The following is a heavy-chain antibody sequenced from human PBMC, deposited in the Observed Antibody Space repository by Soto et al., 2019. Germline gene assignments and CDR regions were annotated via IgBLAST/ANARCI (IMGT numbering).Heavy chain of an antibody. Sequence: GGSLRLSCAASGFTFSSYAMHWVRQAPGKGLEWVAVISYDGSNKYYADSVKGRFTISRDNSKNTLYLQMNSLRAEDTAVYYCASLKQWNNLHRIYGMDVWGQGTTVTVSS. V-gene: IGHV3-30-3*01. CDR2: ISYDGSNK. J-gene: IGHJ6*02. CDR1: GFTFSSYA. D-gene: IGHD6-19*01. CDR3: ASLKQWNNLHRIYGMDV.